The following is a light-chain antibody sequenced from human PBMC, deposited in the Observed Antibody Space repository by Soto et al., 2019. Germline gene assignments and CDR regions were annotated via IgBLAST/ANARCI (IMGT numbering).Light chain of an antibody. CDR1: SSDVGDYDY. CDR2: EVS. Sequence: QSVLTQPASVSGSPGQSITISCTGTSSDVGDYDYVSWYQQYPGEAPKLMIYEVSNRPSGVSNRFSGSKSGNTASLTISGLLAEDEAVYYCTSYTSTSTLVVFGGGTKLTVL. J-gene: IGLJ2*01. CDR3: TSYTSTSTLVV. V-gene: IGLV2-14*01.